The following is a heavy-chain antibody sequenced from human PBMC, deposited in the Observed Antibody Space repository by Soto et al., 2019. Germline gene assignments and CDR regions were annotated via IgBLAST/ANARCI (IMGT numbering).Heavy chain of an antibody. D-gene: IGHD4-17*01. CDR3: ARANIYGDYLSY. V-gene: IGHV3-30-3*01. CDR2: ISHDGSNK. Sequence: GGSLRLSCAASGFTFSSYAMHWVRQAPGKGLEWVAVISHDGSNKYYADSVKGRFTISRDNSKNTLYLQMNSLRAEDTAVYYRARANIYGDYLSYWGQGTLVTVSS. J-gene: IGHJ4*02. CDR1: GFTFSSYA.